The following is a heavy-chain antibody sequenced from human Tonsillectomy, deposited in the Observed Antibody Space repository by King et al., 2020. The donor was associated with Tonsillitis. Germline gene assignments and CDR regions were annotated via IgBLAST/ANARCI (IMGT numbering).Heavy chain of an antibody. CDR1: GYTFTTYG. D-gene: IGHD6-13*01. CDR2: ISTYNGNT. Sequence: QLVQSGAEVKKPGASVKVSCKASGYTFTTYGINWVRQAPGQGLEWMGWISTYNGNTNYAQKLQGRVTMTTDTYTSTAYMELRSLRSDHTAVYYCAYTGSRISYYPYHYGMDVWGQGTQVTVSS. J-gene: IGHJ6*02. CDR3: AYTGSRISYYPYHYGMDV. V-gene: IGHV1-18*04.